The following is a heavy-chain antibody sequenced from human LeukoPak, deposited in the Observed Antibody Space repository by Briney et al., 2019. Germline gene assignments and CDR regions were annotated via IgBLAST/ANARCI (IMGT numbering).Heavy chain of an antibody. Sequence: SVKVSCKASGGTFSSYAISWVRQAPGQGLEWMGRIIPILGIANYAQKFQGRVTITADKSTSTAYMELRSLRSDDTAVYYCARKDGSGSLSFDYWGQGTLVTVSS. D-gene: IGHD3-10*01. CDR2: IIPILGIA. CDR1: GGTFSSYA. CDR3: ARKDGSGSLSFDY. V-gene: IGHV1-69*04. J-gene: IGHJ4*02.